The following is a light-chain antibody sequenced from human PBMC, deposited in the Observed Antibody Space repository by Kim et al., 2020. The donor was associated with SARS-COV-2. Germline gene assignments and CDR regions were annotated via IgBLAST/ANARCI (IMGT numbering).Light chain of an antibody. CDR3: QLYDSAFKF. J-gene: IGLJ2*01. V-gene: IGLV3-9*01. CDR1: YVGTEN. CDR2: RNV. Sequence: SYELTQPRSVSVARGQTATISCAGIYVGTENVHWYQQKPGRAPILLIYRNVVRSSAVSGRFSGSTSGNTATLIITRAQDEDEADYYCQLYDSAFKFFGGG.